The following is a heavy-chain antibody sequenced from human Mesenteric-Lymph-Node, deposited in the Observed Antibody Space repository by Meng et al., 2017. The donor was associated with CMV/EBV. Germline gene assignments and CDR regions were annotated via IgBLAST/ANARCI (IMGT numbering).Heavy chain of an antibody. CDR1: GYTFTGYY. D-gene: IGHD3-10*01. Sequence: SGYTFTGYYMHWVRQAPGQGLEWMGWINPNSGGTNYAQKFQGRVTMTRDTSISTAYMELSRLRSDDTAVYYCARDLRRYYYGSGTDYWGQGTLVTVS. V-gene: IGHV1-2*02. CDR2: INPNSGGT. J-gene: IGHJ4*02. CDR3: ARDLRRYYYGSGTDY.